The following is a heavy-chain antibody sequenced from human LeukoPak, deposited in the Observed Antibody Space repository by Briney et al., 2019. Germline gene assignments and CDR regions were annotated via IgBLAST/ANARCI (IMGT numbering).Heavy chain of an antibody. CDR3: VSGPYGSGISNWFDP. Sequence: SETLSLTCTVSDGAIAGYSWSWIRQAPGKGLEWIGYIYYSGDTNYNPSLQSRVTVSVDTSKNQFSLRLTSVSAADTAVYYCVSGPYGSGISNWFDPWGQGTQVIVSS. CDR1: DGAIAGYS. D-gene: IGHD3-10*01. CDR2: IYYSGDT. V-gene: IGHV4-59*01. J-gene: IGHJ5*02.